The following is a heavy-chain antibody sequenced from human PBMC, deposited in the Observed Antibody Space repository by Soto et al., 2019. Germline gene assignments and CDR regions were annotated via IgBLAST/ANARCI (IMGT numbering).Heavy chain of an antibody. CDR1: GFTFDDYA. V-gene: IGHV3-9*01. Sequence: SLRLSCAASGFTFDDYAMHWVRQAPGKGLEWVSGISWNSGSIGYADSVKGRFTISRDNAKNSLYLQMNSLRAEDTALYYCAKGRYCSGGSCYSNAFDIWGQGTMVTVSS. J-gene: IGHJ3*02. CDR2: ISWNSGSI. CDR3: AKGRYCSGGSCYSNAFDI. D-gene: IGHD2-15*01.